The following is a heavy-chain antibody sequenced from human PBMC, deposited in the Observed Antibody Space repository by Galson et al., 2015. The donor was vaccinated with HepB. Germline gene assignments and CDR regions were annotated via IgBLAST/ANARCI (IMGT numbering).Heavy chain of an antibody. CDR1: GFTFSSYG. J-gene: IGHJ4*02. D-gene: IGHD6-13*01. Sequence: SLRLSCAASGFTFSSYGMHWVRQAPGKGLEWVAVIWYDGSNKYYADSVKGRFTISRDNYKNTLYLQMNSLRAEDTAVYYCARDRGIATPFDYWGQGTLVTVSS. V-gene: IGHV3-33*01. CDR3: ARDRGIATPFDY. CDR2: IWYDGSNK.